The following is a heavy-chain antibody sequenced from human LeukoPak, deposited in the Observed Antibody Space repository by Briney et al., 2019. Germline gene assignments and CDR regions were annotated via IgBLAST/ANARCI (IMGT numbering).Heavy chain of an antibody. D-gene: IGHD3-3*01. J-gene: IGHJ5*02. CDR3: ARSSITIFGVARGPNWFGP. Sequence: SVTVSCKASGGTFSSYAISWVRQAPGQGLEWMGGIIPIFGTANYAQKFQGRVTITADESTSTAYMELSSLRSEDTAVYYCARSSITIFGVARGPNWFGPWGQGTLVTVSS. CDR2: IIPIFGTA. V-gene: IGHV1-69*01. CDR1: GGTFSSYA.